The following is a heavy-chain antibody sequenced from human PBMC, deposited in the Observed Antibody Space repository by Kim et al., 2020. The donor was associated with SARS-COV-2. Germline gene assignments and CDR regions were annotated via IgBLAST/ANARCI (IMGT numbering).Heavy chain of an antibody. D-gene: IGHD3-16*01. Sequence: GGSLRLSCAASGFTFNIYSMDWVRQAPGKGLEWVSSISTNTTDIYDADSVKEWFTISRDTGRKLLYLIKNSLRAEDTAVYYSARGGLGQQREDLFDYWGQGALLTVSS. V-gene: IGHV3-21*01. CDR1: GFTFNIYS. CDR3: ARGGLGQQREDLFDY. J-gene: IGHJ4*02. CDR2: ISTNTTDI.